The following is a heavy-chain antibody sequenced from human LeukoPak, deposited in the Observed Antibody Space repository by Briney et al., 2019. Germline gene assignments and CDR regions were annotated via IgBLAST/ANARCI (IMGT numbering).Heavy chain of an antibody. CDR1: GYSISSGYN. D-gene: IGHD6-19*01. Sequence: PSETLSLTCTVSGYSISSGYNWDWIRQPPGKGLEWIGSIYHSGSTYYNPSLKSRVTISVDTSKNQFSLKLSSVTAADTAVYYCARPIAVAGLDAFDIWGQGTMVTVSS. V-gene: IGHV4-38-2*02. CDR2: IYHSGST. CDR3: ARPIAVAGLDAFDI. J-gene: IGHJ3*02.